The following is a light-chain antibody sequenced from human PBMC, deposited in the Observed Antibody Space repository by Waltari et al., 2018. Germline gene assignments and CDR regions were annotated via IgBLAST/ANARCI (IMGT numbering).Light chain of an antibody. V-gene: IGLV1-40*01. J-gene: IGLJ1*01. CDR3: QSYDSSLGGSRV. CDR2: GDN. CDR1: SSNIGAGHD. Sequence: QSVLTQPPSVSGAPGQRVTISCTGSSSNIGAGHDVHWYQHLPGTAPKLLISGDNSRPSGVPDRFSGSKSGTSASLGITGLQAEDEADYYCQSYDSSLGGSRVFGTGTKVTVL.